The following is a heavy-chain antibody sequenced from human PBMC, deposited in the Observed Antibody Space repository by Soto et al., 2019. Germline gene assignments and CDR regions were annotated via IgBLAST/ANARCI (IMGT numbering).Heavy chain of an antibody. D-gene: IGHD3-3*01. CDR2: IWYDGSNK. Sequence: LRLSCAASGFTFSSYGMHWVRQAPGKGLEWVAVIWYDGSNKYYADSVKGRFTISRDNSKNTLYLQMNSLRAEDTTVYYCAREYYDFWSGYPQGYYYGMDVWGQGTTVTVSS. V-gene: IGHV3-33*01. J-gene: IGHJ6*02. CDR3: AREYYDFWSGYPQGYYYGMDV. CDR1: GFTFSSYG.